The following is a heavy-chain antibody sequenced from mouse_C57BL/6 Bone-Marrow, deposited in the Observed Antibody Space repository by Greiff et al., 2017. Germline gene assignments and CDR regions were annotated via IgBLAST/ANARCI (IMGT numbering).Heavy chain of an antibody. CDR2: IYPGSGST. CDR1: GYTFTSYW. D-gene: IGHD1-1*01. Sequence: VQLQPPGAELVKPGASVKMSCKASGYTFTSYWITWVKQRPGQGLEWIGDIYPGSGSTNYNEKFKSKATLTVDSSSSTAYMQLSSLTSEDAAVYYCGRDGGSSEHFAYWGQGTLVTVSA. CDR3: GRDGGSSEHFAY. V-gene: IGHV1-55*01. J-gene: IGHJ3*01.